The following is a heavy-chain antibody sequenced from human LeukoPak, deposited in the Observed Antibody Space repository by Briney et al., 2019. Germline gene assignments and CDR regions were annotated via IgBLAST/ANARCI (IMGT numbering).Heavy chain of an antibody. CDR3: ARGGGGFDY. Sequence: GGSLRLSSAASGFTFSTYHMHWVRQAPGKGLEWVSSISYIDGYTYYADSVKGRFTTSRDIAKSSIYLQMNSLRDEDTAVYYLARGGGGFDYWGQGTLVTVSS. CDR2: ISYIDGYT. J-gene: IGHJ4*02. CDR1: GFTFSTYH. D-gene: IGHD3-16*01. V-gene: IGHV3-21*06.